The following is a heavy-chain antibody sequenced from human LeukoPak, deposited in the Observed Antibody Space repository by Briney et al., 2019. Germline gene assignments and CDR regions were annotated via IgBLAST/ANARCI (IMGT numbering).Heavy chain of an antibody. CDR1: GGSISSGGYY. D-gene: IGHD3-22*01. Sequence: SETLSLTCTVSGGSISSGGYYWSWIRQHPGKGLEWIGYIYYSGSTYYNPSLKSRVTISVDTSKNRFSLKLSSVTAADTAVYYCARWSSGYYYFDYWGQGTLVTVSS. CDR3: ARWSSGYYYFDY. CDR2: IYYSGST. J-gene: IGHJ4*02. V-gene: IGHV4-31*03.